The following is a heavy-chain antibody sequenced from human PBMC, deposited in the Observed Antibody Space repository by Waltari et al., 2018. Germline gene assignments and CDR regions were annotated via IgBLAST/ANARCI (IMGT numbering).Heavy chain of an antibody. D-gene: IGHD3-16*01. Sequence: QVQLQQWGAGLLKPSETLSLTCAVYGGSFSGYYWIWIRQPTGKGLEWIGEINHSGSTNYNPSLKSRVTISVDTSKNQFSLKLSSVTAADTAVYYCARKRDRFGRLRSSADYFDYWGQGTLVTVSS. CDR1: GGSFSGYY. J-gene: IGHJ4*02. CDR2: INHSGST. CDR3: ARKRDRFGRLRSSADYFDY. V-gene: IGHV4-34*01.